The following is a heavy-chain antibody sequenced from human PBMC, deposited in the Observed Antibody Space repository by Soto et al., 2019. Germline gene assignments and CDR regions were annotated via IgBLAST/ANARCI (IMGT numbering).Heavy chain of an antibody. V-gene: IGHV3-48*01. Sequence: EVQLVESGGGLVQPGGSLRLSCVVSGFTLGAYSMNWVRQAPGKGLEWVSYISDSGSRMYYADSVKGRFTISRDSARNSLFLQMNSLRAEDTAVYYCAPRGVGATGYLYWGQGTLVTVSS. J-gene: IGHJ4*02. D-gene: IGHD1-26*01. CDR1: GFTLGAYS. CDR3: APRGVGATGYLY. CDR2: ISDSGSRM.